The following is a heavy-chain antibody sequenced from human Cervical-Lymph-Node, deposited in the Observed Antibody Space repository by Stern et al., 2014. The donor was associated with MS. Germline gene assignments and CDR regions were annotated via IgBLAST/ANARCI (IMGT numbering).Heavy chain of an antibody. D-gene: IGHD6-19*01. Sequence: QVQLVESGGGVVQPGRSLRLSCAASGFSFSSYGMHWVRQAPGKGLEWVAIIWYDGSKKYYADSVKGRFTISRDNSKNTVDLQMNSLRAEDTAVYYCAKWVARSSGWYDYWGQGILVTVSS. V-gene: IGHV3-33*06. CDR1: GFSFSSYG. CDR2: IWYDGSKK. J-gene: IGHJ4*02. CDR3: AKWVARSSGWYDY.